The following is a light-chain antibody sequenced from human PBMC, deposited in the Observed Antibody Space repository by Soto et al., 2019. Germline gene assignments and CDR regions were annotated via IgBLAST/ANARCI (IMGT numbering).Light chain of an antibody. CDR2: DTN. CDR3: LLSYNDARYVL. CDR1: TGTVTSGHY. Sequence: QAVVTQEPSLTVSPGGTVTLTRGSSTGTVTSGHYPYWFQQKPGQAPRTLIYDTNNKHSWTPDRFSGSLLGDKAALTLSGAQPEDEADYYCLLSYNDARYVLFGGGTKVTVL. V-gene: IGLV7-46*01. J-gene: IGLJ2*01.